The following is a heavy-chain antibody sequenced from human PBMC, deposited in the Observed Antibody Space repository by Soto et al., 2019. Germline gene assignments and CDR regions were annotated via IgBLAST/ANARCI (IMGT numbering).Heavy chain of an antibody. V-gene: IGHV4-39*01. Sequence: QLQLQESGPGLVKPSETLSLTCTVSGGSISSSSYYWGWIRQPPGKGLEWIGSIYYSGSTYYNPSLKRRVTISVDTSKNQFSLKLSSVTAADTAVYYCARHGDIAAAGYYPINYYYYMDVWGKGTTVTVSS. CDR3: ARHGDIAAAGYYPINYYYYMDV. J-gene: IGHJ6*03. D-gene: IGHD6-13*01. CDR2: IYYSGST. CDR1: GGSISSSSYY.